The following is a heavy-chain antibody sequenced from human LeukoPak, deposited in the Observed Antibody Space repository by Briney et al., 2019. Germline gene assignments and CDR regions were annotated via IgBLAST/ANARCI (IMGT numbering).Heavy chain of an antibody. Sequence: GGSLRLFCAASGFTVSSNYMSWVRQAPGKGLEWVSVIYSGGSTYYADSVKGRFTISRDNSKNTLYLQMNSLRAEDTAVYYCARGRYYDSSGSRRYFDYWGQGTLVTVSS. CDR1: GFTVSSNY. D-gene: IGHD3-22*01. V-gene: IGHV3-66*02. CDR2: IYSGGST. J-gene: IGHJ4*02. CDR3: ARGRYYDSSGSRRYFDY.